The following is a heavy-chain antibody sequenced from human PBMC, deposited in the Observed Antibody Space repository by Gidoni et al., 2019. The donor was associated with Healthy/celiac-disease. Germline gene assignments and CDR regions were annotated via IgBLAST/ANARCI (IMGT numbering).Heavy chain of an antibody. CDR2: INHSGST. V-gene: IGHV4-34*01. CDR3: ARGRQWLPSYYYYGMDV. J-gene: IGHJ6*02. CDR1: GGSFSGYY. D-gene: IGHD6-19*01. Sequence: QVQLQQWGAGLLKPSETLSLTCAVYGGSFSGYYWSWIRQPPGKGLEWIGEINHSGSTNYNPSLKSLVTISVDTSKNQFSLKLSSLTAADTAVYYCARGRQWLPSYYYYGMDVWGQGTTVTVSS.